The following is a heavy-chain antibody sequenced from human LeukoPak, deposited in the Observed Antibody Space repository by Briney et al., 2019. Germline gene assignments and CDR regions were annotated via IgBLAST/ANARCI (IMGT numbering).Heavy chain of an antibody. CDR3: TRLTANPYYDILTGYPVKYYYYYMDV. D-gene: IGHD3-9*01. Sequence: PGGSLRLSCAASGFTFSGSAMHWVRQASGKGLEWVGRIRSKANSYATAYAASVKGRFTISRDDSKNTAYLQMNSLKTEDTAVYYCTRLTANPYYDILTGYPVKYYYYYMDVWGKGTTVTVSS. J-gene: IGHJ6*03. CDR2: IRSKANSYAT. V-gene: IGHV3-73*01. CDR1: GFTFSGSA.